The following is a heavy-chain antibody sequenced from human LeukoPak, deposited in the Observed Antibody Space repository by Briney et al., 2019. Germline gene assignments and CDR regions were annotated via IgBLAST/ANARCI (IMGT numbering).Heavy chain of an antibody. CDR1: GGTIRSYY. J-gene: IGHJ5*02. CDR2: IYHSGST. D-gene: IGHD2-8*01. CDR3: ARVGYCTNGVCYAYDP. Sequence: SETLSLTCTVSGGTIRSYYWSWIRQPPGKGLEWIGYIYHSGSTNYNPSLKSRVTISVDTSKNQFSLKLSSVTAADTAVYYCARVGYCTNGVCYAYDPWGQGTLVTVSS. V-gene: IGHV4-59*12.